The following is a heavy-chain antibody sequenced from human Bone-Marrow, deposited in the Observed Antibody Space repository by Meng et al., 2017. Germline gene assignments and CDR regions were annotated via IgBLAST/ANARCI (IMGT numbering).Heavy chain of an antibody. CDR2: IYYSGST. CDR3: ASRPYGDYYFDY. CDR1: GGSISSSSYY. J-gene: IGHJ4*02. D-gene: IGHD4-17*01. Sequence: GSLRLSCTVSGGSISSSSYYWGWIRQPPGKGLEWIGSIYYSGSTYYNPSLKSRVTISVDTSKNQFSLKLSSVTAADTAVYYCASRPYGDYYFDYWGQGTLVTVSS. V-gene: IGHV4-39*07.